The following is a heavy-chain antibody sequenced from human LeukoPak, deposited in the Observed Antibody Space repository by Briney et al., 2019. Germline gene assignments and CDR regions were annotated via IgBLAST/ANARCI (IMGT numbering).Heavy chain of an antibody. V-gene: IGHV4-59*01. CDR1: GGSISSYY. CDR2: ISHSGST. D-gene: IGHD3-10*01. J-gene: IGHJ4*02. CDR3: ARGRHYYYGSGSYHYIFDY. Sequence: PSETLSLTCTVSGGSISSYYWSWIRQPPGKGLEWIGYISHSGSTKYNPSLKSRVTISIDTSKNQFSLKVRSVTAADTAVYYCARGRHYYYGSGSYHYIFDYWGQGTLVTVSS.